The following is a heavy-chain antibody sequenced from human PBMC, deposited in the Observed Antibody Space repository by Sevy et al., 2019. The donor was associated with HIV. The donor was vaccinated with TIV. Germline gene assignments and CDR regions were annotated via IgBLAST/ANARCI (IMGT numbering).Heavy chain of an antibody. Sequence: ASVKVSCKVSGYTLTELSMHWVRQAPGKGLEWMGTFDPEDDEKIYAQKFQGRVTMTEDTSTDTAYMELSRLRSEDKAVYYCATTKDYYDTSGYPFDSWGQGTLVTVSS. D-gene: IGHD3-22*01. CDR2: FDPEDDEK. CDR1: GYTLTELS. V-gene: IGHV1-24*01. CDR3: ATTKDYYDTSGYPFDS. J-gene: IGHJ4*02.